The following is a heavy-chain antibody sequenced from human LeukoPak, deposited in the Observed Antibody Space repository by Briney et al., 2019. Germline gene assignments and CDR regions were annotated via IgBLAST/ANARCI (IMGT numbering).Heavy chain of an antibody. CDR1: GFTFSSYW. D-gene: IGHD2-2*01. Sequence: GGSLRLSCAASGFTFSSYWMSWVRQAPGKGLEWVANIKQDGSEKYYVDSVKGRFTISRDNSKNTLYLQMNSLRAEDTAVYYCAKYGKLMRYGMDVWGQGTTVTVSS. J-gene: IGHJ6*02. CDR2: IKQDGSEK. CDR3: AKYGKLMRYGMDV. V-gene: IGHV3-7*03.